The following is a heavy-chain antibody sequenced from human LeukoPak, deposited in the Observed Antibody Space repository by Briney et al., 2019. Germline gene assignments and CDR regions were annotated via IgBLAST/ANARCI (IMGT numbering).Heavy chain of an antibody. V-gene: IGHV3-33*01. Sequence: GGSLRLSCAASGFTFSSYGMHWVRQAPGKGPEWVAVIWYDGSNKYYADSVKGRFTISRDNSKNTLYLQMNSLRAEDTAVYYCARDMVGYYYGSGSYEYWGQGTLVTVSS. CDR3: ARDMVGYYYGSGSYEY. J-gene: IGHJ4*02. D-gene: IGHD3-10*01. CDR2: IWYDGSNK. CDR1: GFTFSSYG.